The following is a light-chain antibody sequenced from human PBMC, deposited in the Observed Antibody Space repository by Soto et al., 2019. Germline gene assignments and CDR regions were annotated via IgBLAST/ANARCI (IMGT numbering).Light chain of an antibody. J-gene: IGKJ1*01. Sequence: EIVLTQSPGTLSLSPGQRATLSCRTSQSVSSSYLAWYQHKRGQAPRLLMFGAASRATGIPDRFSGTGSGTDFTLTISSLQSEDFAVYYCQQYNNWPPWTFGQGTKVEIK. V-gene: IGKV3-20*01. CDR1: QSVSSSY. CDR3: QQYNNWPPWT. CDR2: GAA.